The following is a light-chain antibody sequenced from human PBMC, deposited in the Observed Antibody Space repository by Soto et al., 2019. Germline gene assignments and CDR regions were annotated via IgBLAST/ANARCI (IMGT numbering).Light chain of an antibody. CDR1: QSVSIN. Sequence: EVVLTQSPATLSLSPGDRATLSCRASQSVSINLAWYQQKPGQAPRLLIYGASTRATGIPARFSGSGSGTEFTLSINSLQSEDFAVYYCQEYDNWPPEGTFGQGTKVDI. CDR2: GAS. CDR3: QEYDNWPPEGT. J-gene: IGKJ1*01. V-gene: IGKV3-15*01.